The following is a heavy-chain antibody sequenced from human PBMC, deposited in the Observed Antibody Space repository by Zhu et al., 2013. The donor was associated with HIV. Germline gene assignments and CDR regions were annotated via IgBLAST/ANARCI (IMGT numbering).Heavy chain of an antibody. CDR3: ASGIRGVMSERMDV. Sequence: QVRLVQSGAEMKKPGSSVKVSCKASGGTFNNYVINWVRQAPGQGLEWMGGVVPIFDVARYAQKFQGRVTISADESASMVYMELSSLRSEDTAVYYCASGIRGVMSERMDVWGKGTTVSVSS. V-gene: IGHV1-69*01. CDR2: VVPIFDVA. J-gene: IGHJ6*03. D-gene: IGHD3-10*01. CDR1: GGTFNNYV.